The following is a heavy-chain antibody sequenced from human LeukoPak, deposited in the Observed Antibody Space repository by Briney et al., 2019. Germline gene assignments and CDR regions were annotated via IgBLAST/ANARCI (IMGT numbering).Heavy chain of an antibody. Sequence: PSETLSLTYTVSGGSISSYYWSWIRQPPGKGLEWIGYIYYSGSTNYNPSLKSRVTISVDTSKNQFSLKLSSVTAADTAVYYCARETTHSSGWYHFDYWGQGTLVTVSS. CDR3: ARETTHSSGWYHFDY. D-gene: IGHD6-19*01. CDR2: IYYSGST. V-gene: IGHV4-59*01. J-gene: IGHJ4*02. CDR1: GGSISSYY.